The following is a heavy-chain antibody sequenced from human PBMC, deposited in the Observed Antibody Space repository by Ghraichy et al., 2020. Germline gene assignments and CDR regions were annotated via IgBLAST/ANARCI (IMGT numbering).Heavy chain of an antibody. V-gene: IGHV4-59*01. CDR1: GGSISSYY. Sequence: SETLSLTCTVSGGSISSYYWSWIRQPPGKGLEWIGYIYYSGSTNYNPSLKSRVTISVDTSKNQFSLKLTSVTAANTAVYYCARLEFMVTTGNWFDPWGQGTLVTVPS. CDR2: IYYSGST. J-gene: IGHJ5*02. D-gene: IGHD4-17*01. CDR3: ARLEFMVTTGNWFDP.